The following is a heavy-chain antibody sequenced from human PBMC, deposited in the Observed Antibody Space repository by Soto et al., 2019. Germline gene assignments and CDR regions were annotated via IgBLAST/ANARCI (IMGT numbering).Heavy chain of an antibody. CDR1: GFTFSSYS. CDR3: ARVSTAYYYGMDV. V-gene: IGHV3-21*01. CDR2: ISSSSSYI. J-gene: IGHJ6*02. Sequence: EVQLVESGGGLVKPGGSLRLSCAASGFTFSSYSMNWVRQAPGKGLEWVSSISSSSSYIYYADSVKGRFTISRDNAKNALDLQMNSLRAEDTAVYYCARVSTAYYYGMDVWGQGTTVTVSS.